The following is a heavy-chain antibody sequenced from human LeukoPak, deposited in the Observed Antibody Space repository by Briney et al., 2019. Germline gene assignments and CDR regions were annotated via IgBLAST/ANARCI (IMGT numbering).Heavy chain of an antibody. Sequence: PSETLSLTCAVYGRSFSGYYWSWIRQPPGKGLEWIGEINHSGSTNYNPSLKSRVTISVDTSKNQFSLKLSSVTAADTAVYYCARSYDFWRKYNNWFDPWGQGTLVTVSS. J-gene: IGHJ5*02. V-gene: IGHV4-34*01. CDR3: ARSYDFWRKYNNWFDP. CDR1: GRSFSGYY. CDR2: INHSGST. D-gene: IGHD3-3*01.